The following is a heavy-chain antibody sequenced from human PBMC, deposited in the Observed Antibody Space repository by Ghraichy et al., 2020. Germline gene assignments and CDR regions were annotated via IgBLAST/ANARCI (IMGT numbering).Heavy chain of an antibody. J-gene: IGHJ6*03. V-gene: IGHV3-23*01. Sequence: GGSLRLSCAASGFTFSSYAMSWVRQAPGKGLEWVSAISGSGGSTYYADSVKGRFTISRDNSKNTLYLQMNSLRAEDTAVYYCAKEGAGIVVVRAFYYYYYYMDVWGKGTTVTVSS. D-gene: IGHD2-2*01. CDR3: AKEGAGIVVVRAFYYYYYYMDV. CDR1: GFTFSSYA. CDR2: ISGSGGST.